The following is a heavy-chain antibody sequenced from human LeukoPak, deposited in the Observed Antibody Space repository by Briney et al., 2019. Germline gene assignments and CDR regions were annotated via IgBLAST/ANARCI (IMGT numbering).Heavy chain of an antibody. Sequence: GASVKVSCKASGGTFSSYAISWVRQAPGQGLEWMGGIIPIFGTANYAQKFQGRVTITADESTSTAYMELSSLRSEDTAVYYCARGSFSSCSSTSCYGPGYYYYYYMDVWGKGTTVTISS. CDR1: GGTFSSYA. J-gene: IGHJ6*03. V-gene: IGHV1-69*13. D-gene: IGHD2-2*01. CDR2: IIPIFGTA. CDR3: ARGSFSSCSSTSCYGPGYYYYYYMDV.